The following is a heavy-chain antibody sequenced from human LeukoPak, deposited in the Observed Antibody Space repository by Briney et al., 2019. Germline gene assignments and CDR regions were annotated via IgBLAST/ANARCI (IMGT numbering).Heavy chain of an antibody. D-gene: IGHD3-10*01. J-gene: IGHJ5*02. Sequence: GGSLRLSCAASGFTFKNYAMKWVRQAPGKGLEWVSSSRYYADSVKGRFTISRDNSRNTLHLQMNSLRAEDTAVYYCARDPVPYYYGSGSFNWFDPWGQGTLVTVSS. V-gene: IGHV3-23*01. CDR2: SR. CDR3: ARDPVPYYYGSGSFNWFDP. CDR1: GFTFKNYA.